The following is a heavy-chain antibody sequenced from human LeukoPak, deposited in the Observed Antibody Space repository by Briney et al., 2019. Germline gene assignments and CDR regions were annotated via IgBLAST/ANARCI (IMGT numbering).Heavy chain of an antibody. CDR3: AKGAYRYYYDSSGSERRGYYYYMDV. CDR1: GFTFSSYA. Sequence: PGGSLRLSCAASGFTFSSYAMSWVRQAPGKGLEWVSAISGSGGSTYYADSVKGRFTVSRDNSKNTLYLQMNSLRAEDTAVYYCAKGAYRYYYDSSGSERRGYYYYMDVWGKGTTVTVSS. V-gene: IGHV3-23*01. D-gene: IGHD3-22*01. J-gene: IGHJ6*03. CDR2: ISGSGGST.